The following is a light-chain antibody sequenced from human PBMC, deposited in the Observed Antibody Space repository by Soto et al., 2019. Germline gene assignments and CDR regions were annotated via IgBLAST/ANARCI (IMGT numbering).Light chain of an antibody. V-gene: IGLV2-8*01. J-gene: IGLJ3*02. Sequence: QSALTQPPSASGSPGQSVTISCTGTSSDVGAYNSVSWYQQHPGKAPRLMIYEVNKRPSGVPDRFSGSKSGNMASLTVSGRQAEDEADYYCNSHGGSNNFWVFGGGTKLTVL. CDR3: NSHGGSNNFWV. CDR2: EVN. CDR1: SSDVGAYNS.